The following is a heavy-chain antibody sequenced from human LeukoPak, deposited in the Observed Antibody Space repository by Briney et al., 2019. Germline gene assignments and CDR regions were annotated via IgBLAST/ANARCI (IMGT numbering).Heavy chain of an antibody. J-gene: IGHJ4*02. V-gene: IGHV3-66*01. Sequence: GGSLRLSCAASGFTVSSNYMSWVRRAPGKGLEWVSVIYSGGTTYYADSVKGRFTISRDNSKNTLHLQMNSLRAEDTAVYYCARDQYSYAHAAHWGQGTLVTVSS. CDR3: ARDQYSYAHAAH. CDR1: GFTVSSNY. CDR2: IYSGGTT. D-gene: IGHD5-18*01.